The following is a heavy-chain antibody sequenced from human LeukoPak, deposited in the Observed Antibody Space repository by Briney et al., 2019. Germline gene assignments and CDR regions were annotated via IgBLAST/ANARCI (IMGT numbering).Heavy chain of an antibody. Sequence: GASVKVSCKASGYTFTGYYMHWVRQAPGKGLEWMGGFDPEDGETIYAQKFQGRVTMTEDTSTDTAYMELSSLRSEDTAVYYCATVPGRWLQYLFDYWGQGTLVTVSS. V-gene: IGHV1-24*01. D-gene: IGHD5-24*01. CDR3: ATVPGRWLQYLFDY. J-gene: IGHJ4*02. CDR1: GYTFTGYY. CDR2: FDPEDGET.